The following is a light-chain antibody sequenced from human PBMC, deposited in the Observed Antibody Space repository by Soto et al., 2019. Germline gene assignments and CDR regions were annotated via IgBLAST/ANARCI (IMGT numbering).Light chain of an antibody. V-gene: IGKV1-39*01. J-gene: IGKJ3*01. CDR1: QAIGTY. CDR2: GAS. Sequence: DIQMTQSPSSLSASVGDRVTITCRASQAIGTYLNWDQQTPGKASKLLIYGASSVQTGVPSRLSGGGSVSAFTLTMSRRQPEYFATDYCQQSVPSPFPFGPGTRLDIK. CDR3: QQSVPSPFP.